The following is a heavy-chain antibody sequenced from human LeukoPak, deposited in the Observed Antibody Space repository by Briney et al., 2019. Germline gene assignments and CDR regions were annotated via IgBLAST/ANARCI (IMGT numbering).Heavy chain of an antibody. CDR1: GGSFSGYY. Sequence: SETLSLTCAVYGGSFSGYYWSWIRQPPGKGLEWIGYIYYSGSTNYNPSLKSRVTISADTSKNQFSLKLSSVTAADTAVYHCARRGYSDGFFYFDYWGQGTLVTVSS. J-gene: IGHJ4*02. CDR2: IYYSGST. D-gene: IGHD1-26*01. CDR3: ARRGYSDGFFYFDY. V-gene: IGHV4-59*01.